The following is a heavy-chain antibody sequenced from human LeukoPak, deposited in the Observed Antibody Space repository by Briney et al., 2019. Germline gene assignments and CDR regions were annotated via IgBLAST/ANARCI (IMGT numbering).Heavy chain of an antibody. CDR2: IYYSGST. Sequence: SETLSLTCTVSGGSISSYYWSWIRQPPGKGLEWIGYIYYSGSTNYNPSLKSRVTIPVDTSKNQFSLKLSSVTAADTAVYYCARHHKDDYGDYVRYAFDIWGQGTMVTVSS. CDR3: ARHHKDDYGDYVRYAFDI. J-gene: IGHJ3*02. D-gene: IGHD4-17*01. V-gene: IGHV4-59*08. CDR1: GGSISSYY.